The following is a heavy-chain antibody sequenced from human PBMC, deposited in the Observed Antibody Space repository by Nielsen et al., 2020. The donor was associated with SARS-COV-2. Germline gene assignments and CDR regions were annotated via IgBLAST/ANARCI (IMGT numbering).Heavy chain of an antibody. CDR3: VRIDMATISVDY. V-gene: IGHV4-61*01. CDR2: IFYRGNI. D-gene: IGHD5-24*01. Sequence: SDTLSLTCIVSGGSISTGSHYWSWIRQPPGKGLEWIGYIFYRGNINYNPSLKSRVTISVDTSKNQFSLKVNSVTAADTAVYYCVRIDMATISVDYWGRGTLVTVSS. CDR1: GGSISTGSHY. J-gene: IGHJ4*02.